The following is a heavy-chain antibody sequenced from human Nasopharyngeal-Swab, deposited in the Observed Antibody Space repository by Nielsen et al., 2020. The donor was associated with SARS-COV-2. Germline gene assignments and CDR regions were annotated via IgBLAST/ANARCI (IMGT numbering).Heavy chain of an antibody. CDR3: ARGLSGIVPAPILGLGPWYSYYYMDV. V-gene: IGHV4-30-4*07. D-gene: IGHD2-2*01. J-gene: IGHJ6*03. CDR2: IYYSGST. Sequence: WIRQPPGKGLEWIGYIYYSGSTYYNPSLESRVTISVDTSKNQFSLNLTSVTAADTAVYFRARGLSGIVPAPILGLGPWYSYYYMDVWDKGTAVTVSS.